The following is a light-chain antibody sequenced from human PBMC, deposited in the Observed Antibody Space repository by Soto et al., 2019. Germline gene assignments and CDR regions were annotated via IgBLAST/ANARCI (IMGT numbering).Light chain of an antibody. CDR2: KAS. CDR3: QHYNAFPWP. CDR1: QTISSW. J-gene: IGKJ1*01. Sequence: DIQMTQSPSTLSGSVGDRVTITCRAIQTISSWLAWYQQKPGKAPKLLIYKASTLKSGVPSRFSGSGSGTEFTLTIGGLQPDDFATYYCQHYNAFPWPFGQGTKVDIK. V-gene: IGKV1-5*03.